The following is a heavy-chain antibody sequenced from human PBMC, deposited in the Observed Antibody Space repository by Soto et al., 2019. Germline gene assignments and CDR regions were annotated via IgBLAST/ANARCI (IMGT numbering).Heavy chain of an antibody. CDR2: ISYDGSNK. CDR1: GFTFSSYT. V-gene: IGHV3-30-3*01. CDR3: ARDGGATTDDGFDI. D-gene: IGHD1-26*01. J-gene: IGHJ3*02. Sequence: QVQLVESGGGVVQPGRSLRLSCAASGFTFSSYTMHWVRQAPGKGLEWVAVISYDGSNKYYADSVKGRFTISRDNSKNTLYLQMNSLRAEDTAMYYCARDGGATTDDGFDIWGQGTMVTVSS.